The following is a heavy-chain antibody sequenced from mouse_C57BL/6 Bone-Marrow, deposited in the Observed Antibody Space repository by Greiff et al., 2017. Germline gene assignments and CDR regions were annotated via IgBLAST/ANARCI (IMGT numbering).Heavy chain of an antibody. D-gene: IGHD1-1*01. CDR3: ARAGTTVWYFDV. CDR1: GFTFSDYG. CDR2: ISSGSSTI. J-gene: IGHJ1*03. Sequence: DVKLVESGGGLVKPGGSLKLSCAASGFTFSDYGMHWVRQAPEKGLEWVAYISSGSSTIYYADTVKGRFTISRDNAKNTLFLQMTSLRSEDTAMYYCARAGTTVWYFDVWGTGTTVTVSS. V-gene: IGHV5-17*01.